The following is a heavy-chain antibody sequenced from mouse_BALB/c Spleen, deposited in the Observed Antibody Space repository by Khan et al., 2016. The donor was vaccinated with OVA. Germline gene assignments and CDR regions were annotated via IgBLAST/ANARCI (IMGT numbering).Heavy chain of an antibody. CDR1: GFSLTTYG. V-gene: IGHV2-2*01. D-gene: IGHD2-14*01. CDR2: IRSAGKT. Sequence: QVQLQQSGPGLVRPSQTLSITCTVSGFSLTTYGVHWVRQSPGKGLEWLGVIRSAGKTDYNAAFISRLIITKDNSKSQVLFKMNSLQADDTAMYYCARNSYMYDFTYWGQGTLVTVSA. J-gene: IGHJ3*01. CDR3: ARNSYMYDFTY.